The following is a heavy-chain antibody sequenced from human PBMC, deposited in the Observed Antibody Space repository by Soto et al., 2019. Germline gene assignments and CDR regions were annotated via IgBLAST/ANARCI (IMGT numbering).Heavy chain of an antibody. V-gene: IGHV4-34*01. CDR1: GGSFSGYY. Sequence: SETLSLTCAVYGGSFSGYYWSWIRQPPGKGLEWIGEINHSGSTNYNPSLKSRVTISVDTSKNQFSLKLSSVTAADTAVYYCARPAVWDFQLRGPHYYIDFWGPGTLVTLSS. D-gene: IGHD2-2*01. CDR2: INHSGST. CDR3: ARPAVWDFQLRGPHYYIDF. J-gene: IGHJ4*02.